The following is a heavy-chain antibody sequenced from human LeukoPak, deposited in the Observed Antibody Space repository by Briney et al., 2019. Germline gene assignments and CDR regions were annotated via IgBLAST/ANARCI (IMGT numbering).Heavy chain of an antibody. Sequence: SETLSLTCAVYGGSFSGYYWSWIRQPPGKGLEWIGEINHSGSTNYNPSLKSRVTISVDTSKNQFSLKLSSVTAADTAVYYCARAPRFFFGMDVWGQGTTVTVSS. CDR3: ARAPRFFFGMDV. D-gene: IGHD3-3*01. J-gene: IGHJ6*02. CDR2: INHSGST. CDR1: GGSFSGYY. V-gene: IGHV4-34*01.